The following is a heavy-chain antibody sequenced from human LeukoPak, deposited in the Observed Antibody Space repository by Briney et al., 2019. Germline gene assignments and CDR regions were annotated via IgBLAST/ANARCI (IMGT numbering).Heavy chain of an antibody. CDR2: INHSGST. CDR3: ARCQWTEKID. D-gene: IGHD6-19*01. CDR1: GGSFSGYY. V-gene: IGHV4-34*01. Sequence: SETLSLTCAVYGGSFSGYYWSWIRQPPGKGLEWIGEINHSGSTNYNPSLKSRVTISVDTSKNQFSLKLSSVTAADTAVYYCARCQWTEKIDWGQGTPVTVSS. J-gene: IGHJ4*02.